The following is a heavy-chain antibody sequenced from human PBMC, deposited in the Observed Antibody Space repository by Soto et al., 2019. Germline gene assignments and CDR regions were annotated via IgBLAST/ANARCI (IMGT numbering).Heavy chain of an antibody. J-gene: IGHJ4*02. CDR2: INHSGST. CDR1: GGSFSGYY. CDR3: ARTGGDYALDY. V-gene: IGHV4-34*01. Sequence: PSETLSLTCAVYGGSFSGYYWSWIRQPPGKGLEWIGEINHSGSTNYNPSLKSRVTISVDTSKNQFSLKLSSVTAADTAVYYCARTGGDYALDYWGQATLVTVSS. D-gene: IGHD4-17*01.